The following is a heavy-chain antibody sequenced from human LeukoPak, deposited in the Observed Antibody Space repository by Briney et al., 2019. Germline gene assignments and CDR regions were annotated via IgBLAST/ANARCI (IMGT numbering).Heavy chain of an antibody. Sequence: PSETLSLTCTVSGGSVSSASYYWTWIRQPPGKGLECIGYISDSGGTNNNPSLKSRVTISVDTSKNQFSLKLTSVTAADTAVYYCARDAVRGDGYNYDSWGQGTLVTVSS. J-gene: IGHJ5*01. CDR2: ISDSGGT. V-gene: IGHV4-61*01. D-gene: IGHD5-24*01. CDR1: GGSVSSASYY. CDR3: ARDAVRGDGYNYDS.